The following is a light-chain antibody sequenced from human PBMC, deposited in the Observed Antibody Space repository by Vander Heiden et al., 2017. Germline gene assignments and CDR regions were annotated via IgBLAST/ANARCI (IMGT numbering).Light chain of an antibody. CDR2: KAS. J-gene: IGKJ1*01. CDR3: QQHNSYPRT. V-gene: IGKV1-5*03. CDR1: QSIDRW. Sequence: DVQMTQSPSTLSASVGDRVTITCRTSQSIDRWLAWYQQKPGKAPNLLIYKASTLKSGVPSRFSGSGSETDFTLTITTLQPDDIATYYCQQHNSYPRTFGQGTKVEI.